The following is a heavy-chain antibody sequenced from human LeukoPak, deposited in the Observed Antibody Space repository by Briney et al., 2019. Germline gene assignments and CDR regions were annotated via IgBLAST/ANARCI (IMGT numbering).Heavy chain of an antibody. V-gene: IGHV3-23*01. CDR2: ISGSGGST. CDR3: ANGGASDDSSGHYYDF. J-gene: IGHJ4*02. D-gene: IGHD3-22*01. Sequence: GGSLRLSCAASGFTFSSYAMSWVRQAPGKGLEWVSAISGSGGSTYYADSVKGRFTISRDNSKNTLYLQMNSLRAEDTAVYYCANGGASDDSSGHYYDFWGQGTLVTVSS. CDR1: GFTFSSYA.